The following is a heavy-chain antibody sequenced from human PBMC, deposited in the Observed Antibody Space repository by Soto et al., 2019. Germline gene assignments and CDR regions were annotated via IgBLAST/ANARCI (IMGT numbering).Heavy chain of an antibody. CDR3: AREIVTAGGNNYFDP. V-gene: IGHV4-4*02. CDR1: GGTVASSHW. J-gene: IGHJ5*02. CDR2: VYHTGDT. Sequence: KSSETLSLTCVVSGGTVASSHWWSWVRQSPGRGLEWIGNVYHTGDTNFNPSLQSRVTFSVDKSNNQFSLRLTSVTAADTAVYFCAREIVTAGGNNYFDPWGPGTLVTAPQ. D-gene: IGHD2-21*02.